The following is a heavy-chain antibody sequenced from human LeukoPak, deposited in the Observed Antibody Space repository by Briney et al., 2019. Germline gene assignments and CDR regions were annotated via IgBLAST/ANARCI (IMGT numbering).Heavy chain of an antibody. J-gene: IGHJ3*02. CDR3: ARRRWADAFDI. CDR2: IYPGDSDT. D-gene: IGHD4-23*01. V-gene: IGHV5-51*01. Sequence: GESLKVSCKGSGYSFSNYWIAWVRQMPGKGLEWMGIIYPGDSDTTYSPSFQGQVTISADKSISTAYLQWSSLKASDTAMYYCARRRWADAFDIWGQGTMVTVSS. CDR1: GYSFSNYW.